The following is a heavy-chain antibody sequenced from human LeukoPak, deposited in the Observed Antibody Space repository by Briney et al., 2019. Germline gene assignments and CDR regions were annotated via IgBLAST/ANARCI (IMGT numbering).Heavy chain of an antibody. V-gene: IGHV3-64*04. D-gene: IGHD4-23*01. J-gene: IGHJ4*02. Sequence: GGSLRLSCSASGFTFSSYAMHWVRQAPGKGLEYVSAISSNGSSTYYADSVKDRFSISRDNAKNTLYLQMNSLRVEDTAVYYCARGRPHGNDYWGQGTLVTVSS. CDR1: GFTFSSYA. CDR3: ARGRPHGNDY. CDR2: ISSNGSST.